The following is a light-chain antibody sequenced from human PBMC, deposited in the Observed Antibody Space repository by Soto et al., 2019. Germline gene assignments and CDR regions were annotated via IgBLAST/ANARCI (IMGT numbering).Light chain of an antibody. CDR1: ALPNQY. V-gene: IGLV3-25*03. J-gene: IGLJ1*01. CDR3: QSADSSGTYYV. Sequence: SSELTQPPSVSVSPGQTARITCSGDALPNQYAYWYQQKPGQAPVLVIYNDSERPSGIPERFSGSSSGTTVTLTISGVQAEDEADYYCQSADSSGTYYVFGTGTKVTVL. CDR2: NDS.